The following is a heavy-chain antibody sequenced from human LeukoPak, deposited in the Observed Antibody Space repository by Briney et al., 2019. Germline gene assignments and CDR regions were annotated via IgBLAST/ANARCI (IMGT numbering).Heavy chain of an antibody. Sequence: PSETLSLTCTVSGGSISSSSYYWGWIRQPPGKGLEWIGSAYYSGSTYYNPSLKSRVTISVDTSKIQFSLKLSSVTAADTAVYYCARGTQGVVVGYWGQGTLVTVSS. CDR2: AYYSGST. CDR3: ARGTQGVVVGY. V-gene: IGHV4-39*01. J-gene: IGHJ4*02. D-gene: IGHD2-15*01. CDR1: GGSISSSSYY.